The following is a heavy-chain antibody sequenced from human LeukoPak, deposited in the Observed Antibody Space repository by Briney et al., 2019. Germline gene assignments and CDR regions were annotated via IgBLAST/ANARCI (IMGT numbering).Heavy chain of an antibody. D-gene: IGHD3-16*01. J-gene: IGHJ4*02. CDR3: ARQRSGLGRPLFSFDY. CDR2: VYYNGST. V-gene: IGHV4-39*01. Sequence: SETLSLTCTVTGGSISSSSFLWGWMRQPSGKELEWIGSVYYNGSTYQNPSLKNRITMSVDTSTNQFSLKVTSMTAADTALYFCARQRSGLGRPLFSFDYWGLGTLVTFSS. CDR1: GGSISSSSFL.